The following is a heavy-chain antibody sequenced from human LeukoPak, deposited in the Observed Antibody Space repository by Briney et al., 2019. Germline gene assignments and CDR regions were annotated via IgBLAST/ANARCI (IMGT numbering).Heavy chain of an antibody. Sequence: SETLSLTCTVSGGSISSYYWGWLRQPPGKGLEWIGNMHYSGGTYYNPSLKSRVTIFIDTSKNQFSLKLGSVTAADTAMYYCATGASLDYWGQGTLVTVSS. CDR1: GGSISSYY. CDR2: MHYSGGT. CDR3: ATGASLDY. D-gene: IGHD3-10*01. J-gene: IGHJ4*02. V-gene: IGHV4-39*07.